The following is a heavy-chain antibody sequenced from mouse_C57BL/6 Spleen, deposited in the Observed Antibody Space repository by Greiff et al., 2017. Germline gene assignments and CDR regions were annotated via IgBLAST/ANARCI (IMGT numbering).Heavy chain of an antibody. Sequence: QVQLQQPGAELVKPGASVKLSCKASGYTFTSYWMHWVKQRPGQGLEWIGMFHPNSGSINYNEKFKSKATLTVDKSSSTAYMQLSSLTSEDSAVYYGANLNYYGSSYGYFDDWGTGTTVTVSS. CDR1: GYTFTSYW. J-gene: IGHJ1*03. V-gene: IGHV1-64*01. D-gene: IGHD1-1*01. CDR2: FHPNSGSI. CDR3: ANLNYYGSSYGYFDD.